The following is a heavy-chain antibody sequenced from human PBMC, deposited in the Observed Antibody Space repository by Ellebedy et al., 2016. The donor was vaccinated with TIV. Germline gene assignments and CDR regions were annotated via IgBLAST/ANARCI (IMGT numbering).Heavy chain of an antibody. Sequence: GESLKISCKGSGYSFTSYWISWVRQMPGKGLEWMGRIDPSDSYTYYSPSFQGQVTISADKSISTAYLQWSSLKASDTAMYYCARQHHIVVERGAFDIWGQGTMVTVSS. V-gene: IGHV5-10-1*04. J-gene: IGHJ3*02. CDR2: IDPSDSYT. CDR1: GYSFTSYW. CDR3: ARQHHIVVERGAFDI. D-gene: IGHD2-21*01.